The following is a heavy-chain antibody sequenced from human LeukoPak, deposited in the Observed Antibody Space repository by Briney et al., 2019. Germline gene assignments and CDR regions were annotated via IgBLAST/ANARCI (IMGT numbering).Heavy chain of an antibody. D-gene: IGHD2-2*01. CDR2: ISYDGSNK. Sequence: GGSLRLSCAASGFTFSSYNMNWVRQAPGKGLEWVAVISYDGSNKFYADSVKGRFTISRDNSKNTLYLQMNSLRAEDTAVYYCARAEGRPAAIRGSMDVWGKGTTVTIPS. V-gene: IGHV3-30*14. CDR1: GFTFSSYN. CDR3: ARAEGRPAAIRGSMDV. J-gene: IGHJ6*03.